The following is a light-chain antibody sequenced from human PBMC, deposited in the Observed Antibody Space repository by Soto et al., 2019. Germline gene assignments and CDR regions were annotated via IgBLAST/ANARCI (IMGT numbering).Light chain of an antibody. CDR1: QSVSNW. J-gene: IGKJ2*01. V-gene: IGKV1-5*01. CDR3: QVYDSHSVA. CDR2: DAS. Sequence: DIQMTQSPSTLSASVGDRVTITCRASQSVSNWLAWYQQKPGEAPKLLIYDASTLESGVPSRFTGGGSETEFTLTISSLQPDDFATYYCQVYDSHSVAFGQGTKVEIK.